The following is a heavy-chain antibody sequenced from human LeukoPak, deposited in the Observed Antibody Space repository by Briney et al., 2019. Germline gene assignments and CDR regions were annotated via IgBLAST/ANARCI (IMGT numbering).Heavy chain of an antibody. CDR2: INPNSGGI. J-gene: IGHJ4*02. CDR3: ARGFDWLEYYFDY. D-gene: IGHD3-9*01. V-gene: IGHV1-2*02. CDR1: GYTFTGYY. Sequence: GASVKVSCKASGYTFTGYYIHWVRQAPGQGLEWMGWINPNSGGIDYAQKFQGRVTMTRGTSISTAYMELSRLRSDDTAVYNCARGFDWLEYYFDYWGQGTLVTVSS.